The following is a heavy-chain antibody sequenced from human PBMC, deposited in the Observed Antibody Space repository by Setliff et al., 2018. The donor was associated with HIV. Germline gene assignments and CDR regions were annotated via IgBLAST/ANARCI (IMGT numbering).Heavy chain of an antibody. CDR3: ASARIPTGGTSTSFDY. CDR1: GFSFSSCC. CDR2: ICRPDDT. D-gene: IGHD1-1*01. J-gene: IGHJ4*02. Sequence: HPGGSLRLSCAASGFSFSSCCMSWVRQAPGKGLEWVSAICRPDDTYYAGSVKGRFTISRDNSKNTLYLQVSSLRPEDTALYYCASARIPTGGTSTSFDYWGRGTLVTVSS. V-gene: IGHV3-23*01.